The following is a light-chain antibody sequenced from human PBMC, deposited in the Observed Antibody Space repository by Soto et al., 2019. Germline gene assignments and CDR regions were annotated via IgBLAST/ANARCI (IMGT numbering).Light chain of an antibody. J-gene: IGKJ1*01. CDR2: AAS. CDR1: QGIGKD. CDR3: LQNYNYPPT. Sequence: IQMTQSPSSLSASVGDRVTLTCRASQGIGKDLGWYQQKPGKAPKLLIYAASSLYSGVPSRFSGSGSGTDFTLTISSLQPEDFATYYCLQNYNYPPTFVQGTKVEFK. V-gene: IGKV1-6*01.